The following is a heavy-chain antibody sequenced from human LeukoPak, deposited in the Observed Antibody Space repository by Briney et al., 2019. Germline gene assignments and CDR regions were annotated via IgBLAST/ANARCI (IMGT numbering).Heavy chain of an antibody. Sequence: SETLSLTCTVSGGSISSYYWSWIRQPPGKGLEWIGYIYTSGSTNYNPSLKSRVTISVDTSKNQFSLKLSSVTAADTAVYYCARYGGSYTPYYFDYWGQGTLVPVSS. CDR3: ARYGGSYTPYYFDY. CDR2: IYTSGST. V-gene: IGHV4-4*09. CDR1: GGSISSYY. J-gene: IGHJ4*02. D-gene: IGHD1-26*01.